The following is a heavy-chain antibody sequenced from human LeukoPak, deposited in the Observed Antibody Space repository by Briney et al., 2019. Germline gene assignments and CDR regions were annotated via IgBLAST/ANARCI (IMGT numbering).Heavy chain of an antibody. CDR2: ISSSSSYT. D-gene: IGHD7-27*01. CDR3: ARDHWGEYSGGTTSPEGYIFDS. V-gene: IGHV3-11*06. J-gene: IGHJ4*02. CDR1: GFTFSDYY. Sequence: GGSLRLSCAASGFTFSDYYMSWIRQAPGKGLEWVSYISSSSSYTNYADSVKGRFTISRDNAKNSLYLQMNSLRAQDTAVYHCARDHWGEYSGGTTSPEGYIFDSWGQGTLVIVSS.